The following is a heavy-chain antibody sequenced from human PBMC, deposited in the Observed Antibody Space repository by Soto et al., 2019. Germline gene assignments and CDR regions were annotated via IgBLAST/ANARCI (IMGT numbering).Heavy chain of an antibody. Sequence: PGGSLRLSCAASGFTFSSYDMHWVRQATGKGLEWVSAIGTAGDTYYPGSVKGRFTISRENAKNSLYLQMNSLRAGDTAVYYCARGFNRKMRFLEWFPDYWGQGT. J-gene: IGHJ4*02. V-gene: IGHV3-13*01. CDR2: IGTAGDT. D-gene: IGHD3-3*01. CDR1: GFTFSSYD. CDR3: ARGFNRKMRFLEWFPDY.